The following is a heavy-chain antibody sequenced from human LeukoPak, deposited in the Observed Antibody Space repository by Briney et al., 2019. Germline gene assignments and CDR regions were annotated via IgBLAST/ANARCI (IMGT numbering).Heavy chain of an antibody. CDR2: IYYSGST. J-gene: IGHJ4*02. D-gene: IGHD6-19*01. CDR1: GGSISSYY. CDR3: ARLAYSSGWTFDY. V-gene: IGHV4-59*08. Sequence: PSETLSLTCTVSGGSISSYYWSWIRQPPGKGLEWIGYIYYSGSTNYNPSLKSRVTISVDTSKNQFSLKLSSVTAADTAVYYCARLAYSSGWTFDYWGQGTLVTVSS.